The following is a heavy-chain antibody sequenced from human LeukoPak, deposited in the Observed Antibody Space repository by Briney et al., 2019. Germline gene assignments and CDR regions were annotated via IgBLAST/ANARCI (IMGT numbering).Heavy chain of an antibody. CDR3: AREGDSSGYSLDY. CDR1: GDTLTTYA. V-gene: IGHV1-69*04. J-gene: IGHJ4*02. CDR2: VIPMLNIP. D-gene: IGHD3-22*01. Sequence: SVKVSCKASGDTLTTYAINWVRQAPGQGLVWLGRVIPMLNIPHYAQKFQGRITITADESTSTAYMELSSLRSEDTAVYYCAREGDSSGYSLDYWGQGTLVTVYS.